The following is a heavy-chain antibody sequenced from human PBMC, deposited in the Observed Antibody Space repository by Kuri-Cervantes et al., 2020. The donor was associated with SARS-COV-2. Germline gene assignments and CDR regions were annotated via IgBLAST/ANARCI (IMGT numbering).Heavy chain of an antibody. Sequence: GESLKISCAASGFTFSDYYMNSVRQAPGQGLEWVSFISSSSTIYYADSVTGRFTVSRDNAKNSLHLQMNSLRAEDTAVYYCAKVAVAGTEGVYGMDVWGQGTTVTVSS. CDR3: AKVAVAGTEGVYGMDV. CDR2: ISSSSTI. CDR1: GFTFSDYY. V-gene: IGHV3-69-1*01. J-gene: IGHJ6*02. D-gene: IGHD6-19*01.